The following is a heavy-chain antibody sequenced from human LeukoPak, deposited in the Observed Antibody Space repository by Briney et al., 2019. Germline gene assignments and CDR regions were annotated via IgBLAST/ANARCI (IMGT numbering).Heavy chain of an antibody. CDR3: AKDLRGYSCGFDY. CDR1: GFTFSSYG. Sequence: GGSLRLSCAASGFTFSSYGMHWVRQAPGKGLEWVAFIRYDGSNKYYADSVKGRFTISRDNSKNTLYLQMNSLRAEDTAVYYCAKDLRGYSCGFDYWGQGTLVTVSS. D-gene: IGHD5-18*01. J-gene: IGHJ4*02. CDR2: IRYDGSNK. V-gene: IGHV3-30*02.